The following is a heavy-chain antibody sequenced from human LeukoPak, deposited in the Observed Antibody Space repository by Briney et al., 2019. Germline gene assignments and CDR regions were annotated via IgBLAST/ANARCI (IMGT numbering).Heavy chain of an antibody. CDR2: ISSSSSYI. Sequence: PGGSLRLSCAASGFTFDSYAIHWVRQAPGKGLEWVSSISSSSSYIYYADSVKGRFTISRDNAKNSLYLQMNSLRAEDTAVYYCASPVAGTFWGQGTLVTVSS. J-gene: IGHJ4*02. CDR1: GFTFDSYA. CDR3: ASPVAGTF. V-gene: IGHV3-21*01. D-gene: IGHD6-19*01.